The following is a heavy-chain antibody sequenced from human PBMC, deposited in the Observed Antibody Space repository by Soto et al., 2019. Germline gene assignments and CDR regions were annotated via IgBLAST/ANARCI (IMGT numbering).Heavy chain of an antibody. CDR3: ARDSGYSYGQGNWFDP. CDR1: GGTFSSYA. D-gene: IGHD5-18*01. J-gene: IGHJ5*02. V-gene: IGHV1-69*13. CDR2: IIPIFGTA. Sequence: ASVKVSCKASGGTFSSYAISWVRQAPGQGLEWMGGIIPIFGTANYAQKFQGRVTITADESTSTAYMELSSLRSEDTAVYYCARDSGYSYGQGNWFDPWGQGTLVTVSS.